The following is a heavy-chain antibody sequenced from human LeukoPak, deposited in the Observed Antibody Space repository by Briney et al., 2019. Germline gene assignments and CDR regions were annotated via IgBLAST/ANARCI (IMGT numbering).Heavy chain of an antibody. CDR3: ARQYSSGGSNFDY. V-gene: IGHV4-59*01. CDR1: GDSISSYY. D-gene: IGHD6-25*01. J-gene: IGHJ4*02. Sequence: PSETRSLTCTVSGDSISSYYWSWIRQPPGKGLEWIGYIYNSERTDYKCTLRSRVTISVDTSKNQYSLRLSSVTAADTAVYYCARQYSSGGSNFDYWGQGTLVTVCS. CDR2: IYNSERT.